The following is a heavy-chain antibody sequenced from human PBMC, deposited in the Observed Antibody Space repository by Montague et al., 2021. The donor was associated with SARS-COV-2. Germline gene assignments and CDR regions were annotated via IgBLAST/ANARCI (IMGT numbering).Heavy chain of an antibody. Sequence: SETLSLTCTVSGGSISNSVYYWGWVRQPPGKGLEWIGSIYYTGSTYYNPSLKSRLTISVDTSENQFSLNLRSMTAADTAVYYRARHPQHWGQGTLVTVSS. CDR2: IYYTGST. CDR3: ARHPQH. V-gene: IGHV4-39*01. CDR1: GGSISNSVYY. J-gene: IGHJ1*01.